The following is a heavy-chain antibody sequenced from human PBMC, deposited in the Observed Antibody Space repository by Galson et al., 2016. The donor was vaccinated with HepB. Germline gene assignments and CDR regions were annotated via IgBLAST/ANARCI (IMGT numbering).Heavy chain of an antibody. Sequence: SLRLSCAGSGFIFSRYGMTWVRQAPGKGLEDVSSISMSGGSRDYAESVKGRFTIYRDNSRSTLFLQMNSLRAEDTGVYYCVRGSTAPDVWGKGTTVTASS. J-gene: IGHJ6*04. D-gene: IGHD3-16*01. CDR1: GFIFSRYG. V-gene: IGHV3-23*01. CDR3: VRGSTAPDV. CDR2: ISMSGGSR.